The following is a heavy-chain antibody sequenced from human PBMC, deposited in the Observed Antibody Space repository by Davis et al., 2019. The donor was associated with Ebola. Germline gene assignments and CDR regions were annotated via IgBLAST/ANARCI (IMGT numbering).Heavy chain of an antibody. D-gene: IGHD6-13*01. J-gene: IGHJ2*01. CDR2: IYYSGST. Sequence: SETLSLTCTVSGGSISSYYWSWIRQPPGTGLEWIGYIYYSGSTNYNPSLKSRVTISVDTSKNQFSLKLSSVTAADTAVYYCARGPGYSSSWAYWYFELWGRGTLVTVSS. V-gene: IGHV4-59*01. CDR3: ARGPGYSSSWAYWYFEL. CDR1: GGSISSYY.